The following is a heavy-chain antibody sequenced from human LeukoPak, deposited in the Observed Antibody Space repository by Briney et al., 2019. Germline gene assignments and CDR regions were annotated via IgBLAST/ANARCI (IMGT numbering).Heavy chain of an antibody. CDR1: GGSISSHY. Sequence: SETLSLTCTVSGGSISSHYWSWIRQPAGKGLECIGYIYYDGNTNYNPSLKSRVTISVDTSKNQFSLRLTSVTAADTAVYYCARGGWYHDFWGQGTLVTVSS. CDR3: ARGGWYHDF. J-gene: IGHJ4*02. CDR2: IYYDGNT. D-gene: IGHD2-2*01. V-gene: IGHV4-59*11.